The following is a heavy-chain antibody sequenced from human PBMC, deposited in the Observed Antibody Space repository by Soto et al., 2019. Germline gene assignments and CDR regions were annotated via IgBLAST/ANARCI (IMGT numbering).Heavy chain of an antibody. CDR1: GFSFSLYS. Sequence: LRLSCAVSGFSFSLYSMNWVRQAPGKGLEWVSCISSGDSYTYYADSVKGRFTISRDSAKNSLFLHMDSLGVEDTAVYYCAREVTGTAFFDSWGQGTLVTVS. CDR2: ISSGDSYT. CDR3: AREVTGTAFFDS. V-gene: IGHV3-21*01. D-gene: IGHD6-19*01. J-gene: IGHJ4*02.